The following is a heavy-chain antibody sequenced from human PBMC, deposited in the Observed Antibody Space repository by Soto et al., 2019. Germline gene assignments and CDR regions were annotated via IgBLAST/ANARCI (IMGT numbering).Heavy chain of an antibody. J-gene: IGHJ4*02. D-gene: IGHD3-22*01. CDR2: ISGSGGTT. Sequence: EVQLLESGGGLVQPGGSLRLSCSASGFTFSSFAMSWVRQAPGKGLEWASAISGSGGTTYYADSVKGRFTISRDNSKDTLYLQMNSLGAEDTAVYYCAKEKGSITMIVVLTDWGQGTLLTVSS. V-gene: IGHV3-23*01. CDR1: GFTFSSFA. CDR3: AKEKGSITMIVVLTD.